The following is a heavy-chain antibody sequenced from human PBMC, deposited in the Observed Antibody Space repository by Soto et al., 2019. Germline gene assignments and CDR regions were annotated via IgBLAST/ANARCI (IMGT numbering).Heavy chain of an antibody. V-gene: IGHV4-31*03. CDR2: IYYSGST. CDR1: GGSISSGGYY. J-gene: IGHJ4*02. CDR3: ARASIRFLDY. Sequence: SATLSLTCTVSGGSISSGGYYWSWIRQHPGKGLEWIGYIYYSGSTYYNPSLKSRVTISVDTSKNQFSLKLSSVTAADTAVYYCARASIRFLDYWGQGTLVTVSS. D-gene: IGHD3-3*01.